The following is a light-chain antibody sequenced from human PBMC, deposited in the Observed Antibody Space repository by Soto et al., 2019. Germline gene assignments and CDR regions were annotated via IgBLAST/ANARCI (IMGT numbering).Light chain of an antibody. J-gene: IGLJ2*01. CDR1: SSNIGAGYE. Sequence: QSVLTQPPSVSGAPGQRVTISCTGSSSNIGAGYEVHWYQQLPGTAPKLLIYGNNNRPSGVPDRFSGSKSGTSASLAITGLQAEDEADYYCQSYDSSLSGSGVVFGGGTQLTVL. V-gene: IGLV1-40*01. CDR2: GNN. CDR3: QSYDSSLSGSGVV.